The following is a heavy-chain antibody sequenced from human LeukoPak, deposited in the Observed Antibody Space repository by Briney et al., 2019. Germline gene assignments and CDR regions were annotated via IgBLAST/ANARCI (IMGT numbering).Heavy chain of an antibody. J-gene: IGHJ4*02. Sequence: GGSLRLSCAASGFTFSSYAMSWVRQAPREGLEWVSAISGGGGTTYYADSVKGRFTISRDNSKNTLSLQMNGLRAEDTAVYYCAKSKTTSWSDFDYWGQGTLVTVSS. D-gene: IGHD2-2*01. CDR2: ISGGGGTT. CDR3: AKSKTTSWSDFDY. V-gene: IGHV3-23*01. CDR1: GFTFSSYA.